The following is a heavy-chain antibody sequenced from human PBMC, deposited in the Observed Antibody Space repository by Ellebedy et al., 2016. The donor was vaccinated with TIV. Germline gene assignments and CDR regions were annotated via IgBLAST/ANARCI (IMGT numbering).Heavy chain of an antibody. CDR3: ARHMGYYGSGSSNWFDP. D-gene: IGHD3-10*01. CDR2: IDPSDSYT. J-gene: IGHJ5*02. V-gene: IGHV5-10-1*01. Sequence: KVSCKGSGYSFTSYWISWVRQMPGKGLEWMGRIDPSDSYTNYSPSFQGHVTISADKSISTAYLQWSSLKASDTAMYYCARHMGYYGSGSSNWFDPWGQGTLDTVSS. CDR1: GYSFTSYW.